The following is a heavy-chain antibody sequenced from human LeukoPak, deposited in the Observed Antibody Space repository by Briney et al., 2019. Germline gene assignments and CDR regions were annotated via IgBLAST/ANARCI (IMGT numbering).Heavy chain of an antibody. D-gene: IGHD3-10*01. CDR2: IYYSGTT. J-gene: IGHJ5*02. CDR1: GGSISGYY. Sequence: SQTLSLTCSVSGGSISGYYWSWIRQPPGKGLGWIGYIYYSGTTIYNPSLKSRVTISVDTSNNQFSLKLSSVTAADTAIYFCARAETYHYGSGSSNWFDPWGQGTLVTVSS. V-gene: IGHV4-59*08. CDR3: ARAETYHYGSGSSNWFDP.